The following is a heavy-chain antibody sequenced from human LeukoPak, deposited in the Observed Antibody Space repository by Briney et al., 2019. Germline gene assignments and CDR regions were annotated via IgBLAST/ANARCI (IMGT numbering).Heavy chain of an antibody. Sequence: GGSLRLPCSASGFPFSSYSMNWVRQAPGKGLEWVSYISASGSNIYYVDSVEGRFTVSGDNAKNSLFLQMNSPRAEDTAVYYCVRVKGSYFDFWGQGTLVTVSS. J-gene: IGHJ4*02. CDR3: VRVKGSYFDF. CDR2: ISASGSNI. V-gene: IGHV3-48*01. CDR1: GFPFSSYS.